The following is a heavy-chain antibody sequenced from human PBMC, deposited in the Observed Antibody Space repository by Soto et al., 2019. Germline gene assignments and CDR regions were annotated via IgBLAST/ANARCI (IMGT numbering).Heavy chain of an antibody. CDR1: GRIFSSFP. V-gene: IGHV1-69*06. CDR2: VIPASGSG. D-gene: IGHD5-18*01. CDR3: ARVGSRDAYNYVLDQ. Sequence: QVQVVQSGAEVKKPGSSVKISCKASGRIFSSFPTSWVRQVPGQGLEWMGGVIPASGSGTYAPKFQGRVTMTAVNSAGIGYMELTSLTSEDTAIYYCARVGSRDAYNYVLDQWGPGTMVTVSS. J-gene: IGHJ1*01.